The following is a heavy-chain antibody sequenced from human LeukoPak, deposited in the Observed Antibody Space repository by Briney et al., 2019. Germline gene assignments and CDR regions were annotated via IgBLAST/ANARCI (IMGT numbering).Heavy chain of an antibody. D-gene: IGHD2-2*01. J-gene: IGHJ4*02. CDR2: ISGSGAST. CDR3: AKDIAGPAATGYYFDY. CDR1: GFTFSSYA. V-gene: IGHV3-23*01. Sequence: PGGSLRLSCAASGFTFSSYAMSWVRQAPGKGLEWVSAISGSGASTYYADSVKGRFTISRDNSKNTLYLQMNSLRAEDTAVYYCAKDIAGPAATGYYFDYWGQGTLVTVSS.